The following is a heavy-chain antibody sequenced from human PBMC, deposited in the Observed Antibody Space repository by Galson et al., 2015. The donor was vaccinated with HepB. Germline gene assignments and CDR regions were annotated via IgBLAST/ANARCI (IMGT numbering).Heavy chain of an antibody. J-gene: IGHJ4*02. V-gene: IGHV3-30-3*01. Sequence: SLRLSCAASGFTFSSYAMHWVRQAPGKGLEWVAVISYDGSNKYYADSVKGRFTISRDNSKNTLYLRMNSLRAEDTAVYYCAGDPYSYGLGPGDYWGQGTLVTVSS. CDR3: AGDPYSYGLGPGDY. CDR1: GFTFSSYA. D-gene: IGHD5-18*01. CDR2: ISYDGSNK.